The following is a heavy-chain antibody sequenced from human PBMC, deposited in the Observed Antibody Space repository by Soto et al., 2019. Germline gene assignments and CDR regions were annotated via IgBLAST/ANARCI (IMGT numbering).Heavy chain of an antibody. V-gene: IGHV4-34*01. CDR2: INHSGST. CDR3: ARGGWYSSLDAFDI. D-gene: IGHD6-13*01. J-gene: IGHJ3*02. CDR1: GGSFSGYY. Sequence: QVQLQQWGAGLLKPSETLSLTCAVYGGSFSGYYWSWIRQPPGKGLEWIGEINHSGSTNYNPSLKSRVTISVDTSKNQLSLKLSSVTAADTAAYYCARGGWYSSLDAFDIWGQGTMVTVSS.